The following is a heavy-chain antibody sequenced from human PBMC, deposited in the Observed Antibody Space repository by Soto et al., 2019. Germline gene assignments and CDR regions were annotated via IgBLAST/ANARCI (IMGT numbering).Heavy chain of an antibody. CDR1: GYTFTGYY. Sequence: AEVNVYCKSSGYTFTGYYMHLVRQAPGQGHKWMGCINPNSGDTNYAQKFQGRVTMTRDTSISTAYMELSTLRSDDTAVYYCARESITGRPEVFDLWGQGTMVTVS. CDR2: INPNSGDT. J-gene: IGHJ3*01. CDR3: ARESITGRPEVFDL. V-gene: IGHV1-2*02. D-gene: IGHD1-20*01.